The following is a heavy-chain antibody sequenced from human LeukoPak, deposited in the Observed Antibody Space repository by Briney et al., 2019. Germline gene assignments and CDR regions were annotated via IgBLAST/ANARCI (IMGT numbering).Heavy chain of an antibody. J-gene: IGHJ4*02. V-gene: IGHV1-69*05. CDR2: IIPIFGTA. CDR3: ARGADVVYFDY. Sequence: ASVKVSCKASGGTFSSYAISWVRQAPGQGLEWMGRIIPIFGTANYAQKFQGRVTITTDESTSTAYMEPSSLRSEDTAVYYCARGADVVYFDYWGQGTLVTVSS. D-gene: IGHD2-21*01. CDR1: GGTFSSYA.